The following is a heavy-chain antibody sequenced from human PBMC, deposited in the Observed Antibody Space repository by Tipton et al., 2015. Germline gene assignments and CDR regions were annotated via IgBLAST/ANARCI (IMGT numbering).Heavy chain of an antibody. CDR3: TTDDYYDSSGLSPGFHC. CDR2: ISGSGGST. V-gene: IGHV3-23*01. CDR1: GFTFSSHA. D-gene: IGHD3-22*01. Sequence: SLRLSCAASGFTFSSHAMSWVRQAPGKGLEWVSAISGSGGSTYYVDSVKGRFTISRDNSKNTLSLQMNSLRADDTAVYYCTTDDYYDSSGLSPGFHCWGQGTLVTVSS. J-gene: IGHJ4*02.